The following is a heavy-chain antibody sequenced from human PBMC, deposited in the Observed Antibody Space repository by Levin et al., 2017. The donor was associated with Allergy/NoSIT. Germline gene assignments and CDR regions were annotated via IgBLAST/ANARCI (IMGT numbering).Heavy chain of an antibody. V-gene: IGHV4-30-2*01. CDR1: GGSISSGGYS. D-gene: IGHD4-17*01. CDR2: IYHSGST. CDR3: ASHGDYLAFDI. Sequence: SETLSLTCAVSGGSISSGGYSWSWIRQPPGKGLEWIGYIYHSGSTYYNPSLKSRVTISVDRSKNQFSLKLSSVTAADTAVYYGASHGDYLAFDIWGQGTMVTVSS. J-gene: IGHJ3*02.